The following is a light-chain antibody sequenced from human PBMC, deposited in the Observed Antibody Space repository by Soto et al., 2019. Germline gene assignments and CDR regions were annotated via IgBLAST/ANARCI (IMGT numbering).Light chain of an antibody. Sequence: VLTQSPATLSLSPGDRATLSCRAGQNINNFIAWYQHKPGQAPRLLIYDASNRATGIPGRFSGSGSGTDFTLTITSLDSEDFLLYHCQHRGRFGQGTKVDIK. CDR2: DAS. V-gene: IGKV3-11*01. CDR3: QHRGR. J-gene: IGKJ1*01. CDR1: QNINNF.